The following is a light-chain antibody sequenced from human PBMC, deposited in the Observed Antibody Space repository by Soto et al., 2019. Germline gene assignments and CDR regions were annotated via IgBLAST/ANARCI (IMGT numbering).Light chain of an antibody. CDR3: QQYDSSVYT. J-gene: IGKJ2*01. V-gene: IGKV1-5*03. CDR1: QSISSW. Sequence: DIQMTQSPSTLSASVGDRVTITCRASQSISSWLAWYQQKPGKAPKLLIYRASRLGNGVPSRFSGSGSGTEFTLTISSLLPDDFATYYCQQYDSSVYTFGQGTKLEIK. CDR2: RAS.